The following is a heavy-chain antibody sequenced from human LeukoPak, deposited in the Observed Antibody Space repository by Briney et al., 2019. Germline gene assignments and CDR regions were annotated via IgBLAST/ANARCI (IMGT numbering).Heavy chain of an antibody. CDR2: ISSSGSTI. CDR1: GFTFSDYY. D-gene: IGHD2-8*01. J-gene: IGHJ6*02. CDR3: ARSLAHCTNGVCYSSNYYYYYGMDV. Sequence: GGSLRLSCAASGFTFSDYYMSWIRQAPGKGLEWVSYISSSGSTIYYADSVKGRFTISRDNAKNSLYLQMNSLRAEDTAVYYCARSLAHCTNGVCYSSNYYYYYGMDVWGQGTTVTVSS. V-gene: IGHV3-11*01.